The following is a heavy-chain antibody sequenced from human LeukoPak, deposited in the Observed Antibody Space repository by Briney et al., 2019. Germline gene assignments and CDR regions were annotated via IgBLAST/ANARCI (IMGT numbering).Heavy chain of an antibody. Sequence: GGSLRLSCAASGFTVSSNYMTWVRQAPGKGLEWVSVIYSGGTTYYADSVKGRFTISRDNSKNTLYLQMNSLRAEDTAIYYCAREWKFDIWGQGTMVTVSS. J-gene: IGHJ3*02. CDR3: AREWKFDI. CDR1: GFTVSSNY. CDR2: IYSGGTT. D-gene: IGHD1-1*01. V-gene: IGHV3-53*01.